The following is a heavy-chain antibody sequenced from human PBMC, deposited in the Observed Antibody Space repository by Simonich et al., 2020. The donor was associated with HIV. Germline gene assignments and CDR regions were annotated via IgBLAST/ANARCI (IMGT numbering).Heavy chain of an antibody. D-gene: IGHD5-12*01. CDR2: INHSESR. CDR3: ARRSGYDLDY. V-gene: IGHV4-34*01. CDR1: GGSFSGYY. J-gene: IGHJ4*02. Sequence: QVQLQQWGAGLLKPSETLSLTCAVYGGSFSGYYWSWIRQSPWKGLEWIGEINHSESRKYNPSLKSRVTISVDASKNQFSLKLSSVTAADTAVFYCARRSGYDLDYWGQGTLVTVSS.